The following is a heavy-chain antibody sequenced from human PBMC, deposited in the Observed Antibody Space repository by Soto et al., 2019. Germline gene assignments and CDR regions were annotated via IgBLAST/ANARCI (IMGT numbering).Heavy chain of an antibody. CDR3: ARGVVPVYYYYGMDV. D-gene: IGHD2-2*01. V-gene: IGHV3-30-3*01. J-gene: IGHJ6*02. Sequence: GGSLRLSCAASGLTFSSYAMHWVRQAPGKGLEWVAVISYDGSNKYYADSVKGRFTISRDNSKNTLYLQMNSLIAEDTAVYYCARGVVPVYYYYGMDVWGQGTTVTVSS. CDR1: GLTFSSYA. CDR2: ISYDGSNK.